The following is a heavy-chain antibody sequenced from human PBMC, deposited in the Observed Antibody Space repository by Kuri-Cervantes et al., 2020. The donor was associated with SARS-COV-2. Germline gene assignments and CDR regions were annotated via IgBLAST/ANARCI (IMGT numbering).Heavy chain of an antibody. D-gene: IGHD6-19*01. V-gene: IGHV3-11*06. CDR3: ARRSSGWYVSFDY. CDR1: GFTFSDYY. J-gene: IGHJ4*02. Sequence: GESLKISFAASGFTFSDYYMSWIRQAPGKGLEWVSYIRSSSSYTNYADSVKGRFTISRNNAKNLLYLQMNSLRAEDTAVYYCARRSSGWYVSFDYWGRGTLVTVSS. CDR2: IRSSSSYT.